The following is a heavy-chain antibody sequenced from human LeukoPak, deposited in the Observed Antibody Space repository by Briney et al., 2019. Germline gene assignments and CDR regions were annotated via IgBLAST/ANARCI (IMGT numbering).Heavy chain of an antibody. Sequence: GGSLRLSCAASGFSFSSYWMHWVRQAPGKGLVWVSRINSDGSSTIYADSVRGRFTISRDNSKNTLYLQMNSLRVDDTAVYYSARDVQGGYCSSASCYSDYWGQGTLVTVSS. J-gene: IGHJ4*02. CDR2: INSDGSST. V-gene: IGHV3-74*01. CDR3: ARDVQGGYCSSASCYSDY. D-gene: IGHD2-2*01. CDR1: GFSFSSYW.